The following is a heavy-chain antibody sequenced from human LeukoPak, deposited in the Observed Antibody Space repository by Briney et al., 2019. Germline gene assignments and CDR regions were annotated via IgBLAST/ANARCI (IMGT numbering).Heavy chain of an antibody. Sequence: NPSETLSLTCTVSGGSISSYYWSWLRQPPGKGLEWVGYIYYSGSTNYNPSLKSRVTISVDTSKNQFSLKLSSVTAADTAVYYCARDDCSSTSCYIDYWGQGTLVTVSS. CDR2: IYYSGST. V-gene: IGHV4-59*01. CDR1: GGSISSYY. CDR3: ARDDCSSTSCYIDY. J-gene: IGHJ4*02. D-gene: IGHD2-2*02.